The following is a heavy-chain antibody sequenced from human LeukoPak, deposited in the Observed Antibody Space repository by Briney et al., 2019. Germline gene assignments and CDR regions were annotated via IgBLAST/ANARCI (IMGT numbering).Heavy chain of an antibody. CDR1: GGTFSSYA. CDR3: ARVGLVVVPAAIFLPDDY. J-gene: IGHJ4*02. Sequence: ASVKVSCKASGGTFSSYAISWVRQAPGQGLEWMGGIIPIFGTANYAQKFQGRVTITTDESTSTAYMELSSLRSEDTAVYYCARVGLVVVPAAIFLPDDYWGQGTLVTVSS. V-gene: IGHV1-69*05. CDR2: IIPIFGTA. D-gene: IGHD2-2*01.